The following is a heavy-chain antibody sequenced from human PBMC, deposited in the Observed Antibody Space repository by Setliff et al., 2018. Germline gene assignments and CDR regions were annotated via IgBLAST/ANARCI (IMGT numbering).Heavy chain of an antibody. CDR2: ISPYNENT. V-gene: IGHV1-18*01. Sequence: ASVKVSCKTSGYNFITFGISWVRQAPGQGLEWMGWISPYNENTNYAQKFQGRVTMTTDTSTTTVYMELRSLKSDDTAVYYCVRGPGPSVVVAMPFDRWGQGTLVTVSS. CDR3: VRGPGPSVVVAMPFDR. J-gene: IGHJ4*02. CDR1: GYNFITFG. D-gene: IGHD5-12*01.